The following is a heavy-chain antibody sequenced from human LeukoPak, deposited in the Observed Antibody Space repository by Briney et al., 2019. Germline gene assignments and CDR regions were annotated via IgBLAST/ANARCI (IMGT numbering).Heavy chain of an antibody. J-gene: IGHJ4*02. D-gene: IGHD3/OR15-3a*01. V-gene: IGHV1-2*02. CDR2: INPNSGGT. Sequence: ASVKVSCKASGYTFTAYYIHWVRQAPGQGLEWMGWINPNSGGTNYAQKFQGRVTMTRDTSISTAYMEVSRLTSDDTAVYYCAKVAILIFGETYGYWGQGTLVAVSS. CDR1: GYTFTAYY. CDR3: AKVAILIFGETYGY.